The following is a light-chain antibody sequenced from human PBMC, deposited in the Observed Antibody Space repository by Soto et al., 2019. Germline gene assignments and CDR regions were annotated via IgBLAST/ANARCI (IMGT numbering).Light chain of an antibody. CDR3: HQYNSWPPGT. CDR1: QSISRR. J-gene: IGKJ2*01. V-gene: IGKV3-15*01. Sequence: EIVLTQSPSILAVSAGERATLSCRASQSISRRSAWYQQKPGQAPRLLISDASTRATGIPASFSGSGSGTEFTLTISSLQSEDFALYYCHQYNSWPPGTFGQGTKVDI. CDR2: DAS.